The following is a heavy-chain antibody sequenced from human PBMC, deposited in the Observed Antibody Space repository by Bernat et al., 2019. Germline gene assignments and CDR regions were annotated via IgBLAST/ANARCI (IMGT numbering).Heavy chain of an antibody. CDR2: IRNKANSYTT. D-gene: IGHD6-13*01. J-gene: IGHJ4*02. V-gene: IGHV3-72*01. Sequence: EVQLVESGGGLVQPGGTLRLSCEASGFSFSDNYMDWVRQAPGKGLEWFGRIRNKANSYTTEYAASVKGRFTISRDDSKNSRFLQMNSLKTEDTAVYYCTRVKGYGPDYWGQGTLVTVSS. CDR1: GFSFSDNY. CDR3: TRVKGYGPDY.